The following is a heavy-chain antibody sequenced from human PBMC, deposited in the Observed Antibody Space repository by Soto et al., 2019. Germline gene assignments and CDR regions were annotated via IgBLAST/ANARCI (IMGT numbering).Heavy chain of an antibody. CDR3: ATMTGVGADFDY. D-gene: IGHD1-26*01. CDR2: VYYSGST. V-gene: IGHV4-31*03. CDR1: GGSTTSGAFY. J-gene: IGHJ4*02. Sequence: QVQLQESGPGLVKPSQTLSLTCTVAGGSTTSGAFYWSWIRQHPGKGLEWIGYVYYSGSTFYNPSLTSRLTISLDTSKNQFSLKLRSVTAADTAVYYGATMTGVGADFDYWGPGTLVTVSS.